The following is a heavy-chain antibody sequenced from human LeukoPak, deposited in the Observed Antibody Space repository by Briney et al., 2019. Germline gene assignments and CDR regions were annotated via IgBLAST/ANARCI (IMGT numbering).Heavy chain of an antibody. Sequence: PSETLSLTCAVYGGSFSGYYWSWIRQPPGKGLEWIGEINHSGSTNYNPSLKSRVTISVDTSKNQFSLKLSSVTAADTAVYYCARGQNRDGYTPVDYWGQGTLVTVSS. V-gene: IGHV4-34*01. CDR2: INHSGST. CDR1: GGSFSGYY. D-gene: IGHD5-24*01. J-gene: IGHJ4*02. CDR3: ARGQNRDGYTPVDY.